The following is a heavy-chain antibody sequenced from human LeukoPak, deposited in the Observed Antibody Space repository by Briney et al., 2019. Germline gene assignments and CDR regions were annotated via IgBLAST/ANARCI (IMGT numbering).Heavy chain of an antibody. D-gene: IGHD6-13*01. V-gene: IGHV1-2*02. CDR3: ATLGYEQQPDTPNFDY. CDR2: INPNSGGT. Sequence: ASVKVSCKASGYTFTCYYMHWVRQAPGQGLEWMGWINPNSGGTNYAQKFQGRVTMTRDTSISTAYMELSRLRSDDTAVYYCATLGYEQQPDTPNFDYWGQGTLVTVSS. J-gene: IGHJ4*02. CDR1: GYTFTCYY.